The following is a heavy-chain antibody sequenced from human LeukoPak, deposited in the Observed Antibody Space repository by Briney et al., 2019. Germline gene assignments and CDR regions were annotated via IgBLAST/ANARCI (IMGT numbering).Heavy chain of an antibody. CDR3: ARGNHDFWSGYYSYYFDY. V-gene: IGHV4-34*01. Sequence: SETLSLTCAVYGGSFSGYYWCWIRQPPGKGLEWIGEINHSGSTNYNPSLKSRVTISVDTSKNQFSLKLSSVTAADTAVYYCARGNHDFWSGYYSYYFDYWGQGTLVTVSS. D-gene: IGHD3-3*01. CDR2: INHSGST. CDR1: GGSFSGYY. J-gene: IGHJ4*02.